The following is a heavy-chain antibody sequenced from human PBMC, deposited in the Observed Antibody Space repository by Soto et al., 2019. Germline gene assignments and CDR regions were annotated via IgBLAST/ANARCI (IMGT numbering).Heavy chain of an antibody. CDR2: IGSTDI. Sequence: EVQLLESGGGLVQPGGSLRLSCAAAGFTFSVHAMNWVRQAPGKGLEWVSTIGSTDIYYADSVKGRFTISRDNSKSLLFLQISSARADDTACYYCAKDLFNGSGVCDGFDIWGQGTLVAVSS. J-gene: IGHJ3*02. CDR1: GFTFSVHA. CDR3: AKDLFNGSGVCDGFDI. V-gene: IGHV3-23*01. D-gene: IGHD2-8*01.